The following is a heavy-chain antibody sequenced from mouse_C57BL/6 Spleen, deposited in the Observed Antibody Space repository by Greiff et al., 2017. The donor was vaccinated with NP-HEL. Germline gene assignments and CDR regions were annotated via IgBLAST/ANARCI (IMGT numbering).Heavy chain of an antibody. V-gene: IGHV3-6*01. Sequence: DVKLVESGPGLVKPSQSLSLTCSVTGYSITSGYYWNWIRQFPGNNLEWMGYISYDGSNNYNPSLKNRISITRDTSKNQFFLKLNSVTTEDTATYYCARGLLIFDYWGQGTTLTVSS. CDR3: ARGLLIFDY. CDR2: ISYDGSN. D-gene: IGHD1-1*01. CDR1: GYSITSGYY. J-gene: IGHJ2*01.